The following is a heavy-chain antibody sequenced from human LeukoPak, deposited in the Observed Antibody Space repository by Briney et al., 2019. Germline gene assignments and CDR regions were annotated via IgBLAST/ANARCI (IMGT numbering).Heavy chain of an antibody. D-gene: IGHD3-3*01. CDR1: GFTFSSYA. CDR2: ISGSGGST. Sequence: GGSLRLSCAASGFTFSSYAMSWVRQAPGKGLEWVSAISGSGGSTYYAVSVKGRFTISRDNSKNTLYLQMNSLRAEDTAVYYCAMTNDFWSGYYPYWGQGTLVTVSS. V-gene: IGHV3-23*01. J-gene: IGHJ4*02. CDR3: AMTNDFWSGYYPY.